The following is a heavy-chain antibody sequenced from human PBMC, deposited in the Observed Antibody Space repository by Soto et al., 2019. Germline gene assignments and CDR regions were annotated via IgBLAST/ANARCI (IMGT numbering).Heavy chain of an antibody. CDR1: GYGFATXL. Sequence: LXIXCKASGYGFATXLIGWVSQMPGKGLECMGIIYPVDPDIRYSPSLEGQVTISADKSISTAYPQWGSLKASDTPMYYCERRRGSGNDYYYKYGMDVWGQGTTGTVS. J-gene: IGHJ6*02. CDR3: ERRRGSGNDYYYKYGMDV. D-gene: IGHD1-26*01. V-gene: IGHV5-51*01. CDR2: IYPVDPDI.